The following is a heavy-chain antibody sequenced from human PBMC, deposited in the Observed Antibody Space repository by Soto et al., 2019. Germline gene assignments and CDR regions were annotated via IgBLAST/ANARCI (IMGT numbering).Heavy chain of an antibody. CDR2: MNPNIGNT. CDR1: GYTFTSYD. Sequence: ASVKVSCKASGYTFTSYDINWVRQATGQGLEWMGWMNPNIGNTGYAQKFQGRVTMTRNTSISTAYMELSSLKTEDTAVYYCTTVVSEFGESVDYWGQGTLVTVSS. V-gene: IGHV1-8*01. D-gene: IGHD3-10*01. J-gene: IGHJ4*02. CDR3: TTVVSEFGESVDY.